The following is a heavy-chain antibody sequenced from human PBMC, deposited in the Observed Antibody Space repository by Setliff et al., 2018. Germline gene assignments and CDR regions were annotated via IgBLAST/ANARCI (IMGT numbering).Heavy chain of an antibody. D-gene: IGHD2-15*01. V-gene: IGHV3-23*01. CDR3: AKRGPYCSGGTCHYYFDY. Sequence: GGSLRLSCAASGFTFSSYAMSWARQAPGKGLEWVSAISGSGGSTYYADSVKGRFTISRDNSKNTLYLQMNSLRAEDTAVYYCAKRGPYCSGGTCHYYFDYWGQGTLVTVSS. CDR2: ISGSGGST. CDR1: GFTFSSYA. J-gene: IGHJ4*02.